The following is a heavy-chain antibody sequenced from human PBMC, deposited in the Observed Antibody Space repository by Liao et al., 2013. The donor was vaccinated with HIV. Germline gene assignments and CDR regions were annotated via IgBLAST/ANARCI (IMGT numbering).Heavy chain of an antibody. CDR1: GDLIRRDNYY. CDR2: IYTGMSTTGTT. J-gene: IGHJ4*02. D-gene: IGHD3-16*01. CDR3: ARSQGGPKDY. V-gene: IGHV4-61*02. Sequence: QLQLQESGPGLVKPSQTLSLTCTVSGDLIRRDNYYWTWIRQPAGKGLEWIGHIYTGMSTTGTTNYNPSLKSRVSISADTSSNHVSLKLSSVTAADTAMYYCARSQGGPKDYWGQGTLVTVSS.